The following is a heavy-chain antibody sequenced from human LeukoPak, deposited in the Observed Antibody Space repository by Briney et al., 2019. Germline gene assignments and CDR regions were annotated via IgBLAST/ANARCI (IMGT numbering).Heavy chain of an antibody. CDR3: VRDGRGYSSGYYDS. CDR2: IYYSGST. J-gene: IGHJ5*01. Sequence: PSETLSLTCTASGGSISSSSCYWGWIRQPPGKGLEWIGSIYYSGSTYYNPSLKSRVTISVDTSKNQFSLNLNSVTAADTAVYYCVRDGRGYSSGYYDSWGQGTLVTVSS. D-gene: IGHD3-22*01. V-gene: IGHV4-39*07. CDR1: GGSISSSSCY.